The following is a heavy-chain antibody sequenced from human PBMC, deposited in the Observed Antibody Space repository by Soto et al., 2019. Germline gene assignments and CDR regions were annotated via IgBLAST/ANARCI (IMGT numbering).Heavy chain of an antibody. CDR2: VSHDGTLY. Sequence: QVQLVESGGGVVQPGRSLRLSCSASGFIYSSCAMHWVRQVPGKGLEWLAVVSHDGTLYPYADSVKGRFTISRDNSRKMLYLQMNSLRPDDTAVYCCVKDRSDTWSFDYWGQGTLVTVSS. J-gene: IGHJ4*02. D-gene: IGHD2-8*02. V-gene: IGHV3-30*18. CDR1: GFIYSSCA. CDR3: VKDRSDTWSFDY.